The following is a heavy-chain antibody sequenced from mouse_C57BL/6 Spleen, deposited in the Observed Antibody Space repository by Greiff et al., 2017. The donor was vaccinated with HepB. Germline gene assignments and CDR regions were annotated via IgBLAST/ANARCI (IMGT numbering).Heavy chain of an antibody. Sequence: VQLQQSGTVLARPGASVKMSCKTSGYTFTSYWMHWVNQRPGQGLEWIGAIYPGNSDTSYNQKFKGKAKLTAVTSASTAYMELSSLTNEDSAVYYCTRPDYYDYDEDYFDYWGQGTTLTVSS. D-gene: IGHD2-4*01. J-gene: IGHJ2*01. V-gene: IGHV1-5*01. CDR3: TRPDYYDYDEDYFDY. CDR1: GYTFTSYW. CDR2: IYPGNSDT.